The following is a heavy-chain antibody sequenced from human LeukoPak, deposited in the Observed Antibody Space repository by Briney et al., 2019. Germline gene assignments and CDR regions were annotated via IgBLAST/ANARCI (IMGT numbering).Heavy chain of an antibody. CDR3: ARGRYYDSSGNNFDY. D-gene: IGHD3-22*01. J-gene: IGHJ4*02. CDR1: GFTFSSYS. V-gene: IGHV3-21*01. CDR2: ISSSSSYI. Sequence: PGGSLRLSCAASGFTFSSYSVNWVRQAPGKGREWVSSISSSSSYIYYADSVKGRFTISRDNAKNSLYLQMNSLRAEDTAVYYCARGRYYDSSGNNFDYWGQGTLVTVSS.